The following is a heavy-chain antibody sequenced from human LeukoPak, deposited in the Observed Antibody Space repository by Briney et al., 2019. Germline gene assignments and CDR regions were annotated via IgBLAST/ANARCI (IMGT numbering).Heavy chain of an antibody. CDR3: ATGLAYCGGDCYSFDY. CDR2: MNPNSGNT. D-gene: IGHD2-21*02. CDR1: GYTFTSYD. V-gene: IGHV1-8*03. Sequence: ASVKVSCKASGYTFTSYDINWVRQATGQGLEWMGWMNPNSGNTGYAQKSQGRVTITRNTSISTAYMELSSLRSEDTAVYYCATGLAYCGGDCYSFDYWGQGTLVTVSS. J-gene: IGHJ4*02.